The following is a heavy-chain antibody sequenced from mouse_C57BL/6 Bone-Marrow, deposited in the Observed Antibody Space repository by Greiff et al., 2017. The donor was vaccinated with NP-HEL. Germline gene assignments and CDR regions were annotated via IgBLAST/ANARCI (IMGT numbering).Heavy chain of an antibody. CDR1: GFSLTSYG. D-gene: IGHD1-1*01. CDR3: AKPRGYYYGSSDAMDY. Sequence: VKLMESGPGLVAPSQSLSITCTVSGFSLTSYGVSWVRQPPGKGLEWLGVIWGDGSTNYHSALISRLSISKDNSKSQVCLKLNSLQTDDTATYYCAKPRGYYYGSSDAMDYWGQGTSVTVSS. CDR2: IWGDGST. V-gene: IGHV2-3*01. J-gene: IGHJ4*01.